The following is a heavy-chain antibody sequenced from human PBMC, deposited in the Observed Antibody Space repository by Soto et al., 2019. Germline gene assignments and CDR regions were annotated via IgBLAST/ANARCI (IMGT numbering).Heavy chain of an antibody. J-gene: IGHJ4*01. CDR3: AKGSATKYSYYDY. CDR2: ISDDGGTT. CDR1: GFTFSSYS. D-gene: IGHD1-26*01. Sequence: GGSLRLSCAASGFTFSSYSMNWVRQAPGKGLDWVSGISDDGGTTYYKDSVKGRFTISRDTSKNTLYLQMNSLGAEDTAVYYCAKGSATKYSYYDYWGRGTLVTVAS. V-gene: IGHV3-23*01.